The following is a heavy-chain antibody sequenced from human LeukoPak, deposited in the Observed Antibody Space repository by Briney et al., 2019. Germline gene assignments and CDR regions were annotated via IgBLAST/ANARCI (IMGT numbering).Heavy chain of an antibody. CDR2: LYSDGNT. Sequence: GGSLRLSCAASGFTVSTNDMTWVRQAPGKGLEWVSGLYSDGNTKYADSVQGRFTISRDNSKNTLYLEMNSLSPDDTAVYYCARGVEPLAANTLAYWGQGTLVTVSS. V-gene: IGHV3-53*01. J-gene: IGHJ4*02. CDR1: GFTVSTND. D-gene: IGHD1-14*01. CDR3: ARGVEPLAANTLAY.